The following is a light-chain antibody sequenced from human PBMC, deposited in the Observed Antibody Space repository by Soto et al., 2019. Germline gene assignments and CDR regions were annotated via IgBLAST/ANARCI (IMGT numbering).Light chain of an antibody. V-gene: IGKV3-15*01. CDR1: QSVSSN. CDR3: QQYNNWPPTT. J-gene: IGKJ5*01. CDR2: RAS. Sequence: EIVMTQSPATLSVSPGERSTLSCRSSQSVSSNLAWYQHKPGQSPRLLIYRASARATGVPDRFSGSGSGTEFTLTISSLQSEDFAVYYCQQYNNWPPTTFGQGTRLEIK.